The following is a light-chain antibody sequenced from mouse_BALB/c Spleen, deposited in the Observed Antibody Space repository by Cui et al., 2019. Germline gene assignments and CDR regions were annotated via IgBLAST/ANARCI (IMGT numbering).Light chain of an antibody. CDR2: KAS. CDR1: QNINVW. CDR3: QQDQSYPRT. Sequence: QMNQSPSSLSASLGDTITITCHASQNINVWLSWYQQKPGNIPKLLIYKASNLHTGVPSRFSGSRSGTGFTLTISSLQPEDIATYYCQQDQSYPRTFGGGTKLEIK. V-gene: IGKV11-125*01. J-gene: IGKJ1*01.